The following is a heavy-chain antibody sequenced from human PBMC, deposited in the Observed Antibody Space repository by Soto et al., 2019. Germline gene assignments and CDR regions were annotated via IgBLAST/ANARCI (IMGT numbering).Heavy chain of an antibody. V-gene: IGHV3-30*04. Sequence: GSLKLSCAASGFTFSSYSMHWVRQGPGKGLGWVAVISYDGSNKYYADSVKGRFTISRDNSKNTLYLQMNSLRAEDTAVYYCARIPYYYDSSAAWFDYWGQGTLVTVSS. J-gene: IGHJ4*02. CDR3: ARIPYYYDSSAAWFDY. CDR2: ISYDGSNK. CDR1: GFTFSSYS. D-gene: IGHD3-22*01.